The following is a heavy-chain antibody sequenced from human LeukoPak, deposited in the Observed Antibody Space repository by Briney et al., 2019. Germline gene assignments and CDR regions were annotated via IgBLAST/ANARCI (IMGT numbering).Heavy chain of an antibody. D-gene: IGHD2-21*01. J-gene: IGHJ4*02. V-gene: IGHV3-74*01. CDR2: INPDGSVT. CDR1: GFTFSSYA. Sequence: PGRSLRLSCAASGFTFSSYAMHWVRQVPGKGPVWVSRINPDGSVTWDADSVRGRFVISRDDAKNTLYLQMNSLRAEDTALYYCAREAPAYGERYFVSWGQGTLVTVSS. CDR3: AREAPAYGERYFVS.